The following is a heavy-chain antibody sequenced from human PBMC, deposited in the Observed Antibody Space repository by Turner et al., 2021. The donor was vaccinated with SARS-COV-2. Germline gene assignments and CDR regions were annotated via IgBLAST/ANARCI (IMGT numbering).Heavy chain of an antibody. CDR1: GGSIGSSSYY. Sequence: QLHLQESVPGLVKPSETLSVTCTVSGGSIGSSSYYCGWIRQPPGKGLEWLGTIYYSGSTYYNPSHKSRVTRSVDTSKNQFSLTLSSVTAADTAVYYCASESVLRFLEWLSSGPYYGMDVWGQGTTVTVSS. D-gene: IGHD3-3*01. J-gene: IGHJ6*02. CDR3: ASESVLRFLEWLSSGPYYGMDV. CDR2: IYYSGST. V-gene: IGHV4-39*01.